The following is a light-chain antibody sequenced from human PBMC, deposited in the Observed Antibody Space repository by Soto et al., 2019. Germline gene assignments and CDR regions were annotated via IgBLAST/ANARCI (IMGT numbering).Light chain of an antibody. V-gene: IGLV1-40*01. Sequence: QTAMTQRRSVFETPVQSVTFYYTGSSSNIGAGYDVHWYQQLPGTAPKLLIYGNSNRPSGVPDRFSGSKSGTSASLAITGLQAEDEADYYCQSYDSSLSGYVFGTGTKVTVL. CDR1: SSNIGAGYD. CDR2: GNS. CDR3: QSYDSSLSGYV. J-gene: IGLJ1*01.